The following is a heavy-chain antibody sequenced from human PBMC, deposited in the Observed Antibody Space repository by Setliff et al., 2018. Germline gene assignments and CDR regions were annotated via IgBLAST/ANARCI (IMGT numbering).Heavy chain of an antibody. CDR1: GGSFSNNY. V-gene: IGHV4-34*01. D-gene: IGHD5-18*01. CDR3: ARDRTAYSYGLDV. Sequence: SETLSLTCSVYGGSFSNNYWSWIRQTPGKGLEWIGESNHGGSTSYHPSLKSRLIMSVDKSKNQSALNLKSVTAADTAVYYCARDRTAYSYGLDVWGQGTTVTVSS. J-gene: IGHJ6*02. CDR2: SNHGGST.